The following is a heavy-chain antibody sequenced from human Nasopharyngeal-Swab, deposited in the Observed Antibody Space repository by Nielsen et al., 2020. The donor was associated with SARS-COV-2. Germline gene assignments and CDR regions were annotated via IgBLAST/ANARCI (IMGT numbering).Heavy chain of an antibody. CDR2: IKQDGSEK. D-gene: IGHD6-13*01. Sequence: GESLKISCAASGFIFSTYAMHWVRQAPGKGLEWVANIKQDGSEKYYVDSVKGRFAISRDNAKNSLYLQMNSLRAEDTAVYYCASLSSSSWFFDYWGQGTLVTVSS. CDR1: GFIFSTYA. J-gene: IGHJ4*02. CDR3: ASLSSSSWFFDY. V-gene: IGHV3-7*01.